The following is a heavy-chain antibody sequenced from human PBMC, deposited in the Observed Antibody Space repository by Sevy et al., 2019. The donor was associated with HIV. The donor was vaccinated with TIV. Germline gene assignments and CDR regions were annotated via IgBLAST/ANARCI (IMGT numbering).Heavy chain of an antibody. CDR2: IKQDGSVT. V-gene: IGHV3-7*01. Sequence: GGSLRLSCAASGFSLNTYWMSWVRQAPGKGLEWVANIKQDGSVTYYVDSVKGRVTISRDNARNFLYLQMNRLRAEDTARYYCVRAVAADGSFWGQGTLVTVSS. CDR1: GFSLNTYW. CDR3: VRAVAADGSF. D-gene: IGHD6-13*01. J-gene: IGHJ4*02.